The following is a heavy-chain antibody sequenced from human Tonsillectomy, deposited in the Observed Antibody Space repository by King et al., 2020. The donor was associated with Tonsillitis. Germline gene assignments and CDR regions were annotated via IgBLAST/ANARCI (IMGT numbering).Heavy chain of an antibody. D-gene: IGHD1-7*01. Sequence: QLQESGPGLVKPSQTLSLICSVSGGSIRTGDFYWSWIRQPPGKGLEWIGYIYYSGTTYDNPSLQGRVSMSVDASKNQLSLKLRSVIAADTAGNYCARGEGTTGGFDYWGQGTLVTVSS. V-gene: IGHV4-30-4*01. CDR2: IYYSGTT. CDR1: GGSIRTGDFY. J-gene: IGHJ4*02. CDR3: ARGEGTTGGFDY.